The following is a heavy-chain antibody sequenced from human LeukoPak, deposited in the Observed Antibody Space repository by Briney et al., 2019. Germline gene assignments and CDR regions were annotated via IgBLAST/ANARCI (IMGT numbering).Heavy chain of an antibody. CDR1: GFTFDDYA. CDR3: AKDIFTMVRGVVDY. Sequence: AGGSLRLSCAASGFTFDDYAMHWVRQAPGKGLEWVSGISWNSGSIGYADSVKGRFTISRDNAKNSLYLQMSSLRAEDTALYYCAKDIFTMVRGVVDYWGQGTLVTVSS. J-gene: IGHJ4*02. D-gene: IGHD3-10*01. V-gene: IGHV3-9*01. CDR2: ISWNSGSI.